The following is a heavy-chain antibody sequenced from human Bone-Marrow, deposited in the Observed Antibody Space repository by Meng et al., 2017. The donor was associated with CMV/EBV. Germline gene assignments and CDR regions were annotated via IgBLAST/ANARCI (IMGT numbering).Heavy chain of an antibody. CDR3: ARGRGTIFGVVPYYYYGMDV. CDR1: GGTFSSYA. D-gene: IGHD3-3*01. J-gene: IGHJ6*02. CDR2: INPNSGGT. Sequence: ASVKVSCKASGGTFSSYAISWVRQAPGQGLEWMGWINPNSGGTNYAQKFQGRVTMTRDTSISTAYMELSRLRSDDTAVYYCARGRGTIFGVVPYYYYGMDVWGQGTTVTVSS. V-gene: IGHV1-2*02.